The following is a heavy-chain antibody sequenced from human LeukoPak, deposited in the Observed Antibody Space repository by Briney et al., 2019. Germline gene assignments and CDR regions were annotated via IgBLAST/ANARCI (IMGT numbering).Heavy chain of an antibody. Sequence: AGGSLRLSCAASGFTFSSYGMHWVRQAPGKGLEWVAVISYDGSNKYYADSVKGRFTISRDNSKNPLYLQMNSLRAEDTAVYYCAKLLYYYDSSGYSDAFDIWGQGTMVTVSS. V-gene: IGHV3-30*18. CDR3: AKLLYYYDSSGYSDAFDI. D-gene: IGHD3-22*01. CDR2: ISYDGSNK. J-gene: IGHJ3*02. CDR1: GFTFSSYG.